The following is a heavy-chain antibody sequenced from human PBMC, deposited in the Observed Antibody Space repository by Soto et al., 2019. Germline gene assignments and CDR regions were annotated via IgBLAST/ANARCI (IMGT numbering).Heavy chain of an antibody. CDR2: INPSNGNT. D-gene: IGHD3-22*01. J-gene: IGHJ4*02. Sequence: GASVKVSCKASGYTFTGYYMHWVRQAPGQRLEWMGWINPSNGNTKYAQKFQGRVTITRDTSASTAYMELSSLRSEDTAVYYCARETRAAPNSYYYDSSGYYYALDYWGQGTLVTVSS. CDR1: GYTFTGYY. V-gene: IGHV1-3*01. CDR3: ARETRAAPNSYYYDSSGYYYALDY.